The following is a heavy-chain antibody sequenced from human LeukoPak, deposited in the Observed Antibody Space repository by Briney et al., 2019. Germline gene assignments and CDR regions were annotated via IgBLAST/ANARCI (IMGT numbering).Heavy chain of an antibody. CDR2: IKQDGSEK. CDR3: ARGAVAGSPWCCMDV. D-gene: IGHD6-19*01. CDR1: VFSLSSYW. V-gene: IGHV3-7*01. Sequence: GGSLRLSCADSVFSLSSYWMRWVRQAPGEGREWVANIKQDGSEKYYVHSVKGRFTISRDNAKNSLYLQMNSLRAEDTAVDYGARGAVAGSPWCCMDVWGQGSTVTVSS. J-gene: IGHJ6*02.